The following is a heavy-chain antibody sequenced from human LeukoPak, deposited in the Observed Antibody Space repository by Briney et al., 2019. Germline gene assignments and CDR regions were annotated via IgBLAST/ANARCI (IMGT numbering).Heavy chain of an antibody. J-gene: IGHJ4*02. CDR2: IIPIFGTA. Sequence: SVKVSCKASGGTFSSYAISWVRQAPGQGLEWMGGIIPIFGTANYAQKFQGRVTITADESTSTAYMELSSLRSDDTALYYCARTYTAVHYFDYWGQGTLVTVSS. CDR3: ARTYTAVHYFDY. V-gene: IGHV1-69*13. CDR1: GGTFSSYA. D-gene: IGHD2-21*02.